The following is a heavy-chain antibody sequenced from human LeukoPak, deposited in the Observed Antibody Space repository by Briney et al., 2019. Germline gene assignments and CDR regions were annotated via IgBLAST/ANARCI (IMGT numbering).Heavy chain of an antibody. V-gene: IGHV1-2*02. J-gene: IGHJ4*02. CDR2: INPNSGGT. CDR1: GYIFTSYG. D-gene: IGHD3-10*01. Sequence: ASVKVSCKASGYIFTSYGINWVRQAPGQGLEWMGWINPNSGGTNYAQKFQGRVTMTRDTSIRTAYMELSRLRSDDTAMYYCARYYIEGRCFDYWGQGTLVTVSS. CDR3: ARYYIEGRCFDY.